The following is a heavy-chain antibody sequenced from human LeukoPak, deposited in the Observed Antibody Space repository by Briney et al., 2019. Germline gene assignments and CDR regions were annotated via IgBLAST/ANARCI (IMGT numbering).Heavy chain of an antibody. CDR1: GFTFSSYR. J-gene: IGHJ6*03. CDR3: ARVAVAGSGYGDLYYYMDV. CDR2: ISSSSSSYI. D-gene: IGHD6-19*01. V-gene: IGHV3-21*01. Sequence: GGSLRLSCAASGFTFSSYRMNWVRQVPGKGLEWVSSISSSSSSYIYYADSVKGRFTISRDNAKNSLYLQMNSLRAEDTAVYYCARVAVAGSGYGDLYYYMDVWGKGTTVTVSS.